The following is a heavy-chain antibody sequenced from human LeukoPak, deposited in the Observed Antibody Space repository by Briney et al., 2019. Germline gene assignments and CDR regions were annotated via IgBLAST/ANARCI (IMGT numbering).Heavy chain of an antibody. CDR2: IFYSGST. J-gene: IGHJ4*02. CDR1: GGSISSYY. D-gene: IGHD2-15*01. V-gene: IGHV4-59*05. CDR3: AGQFYCSGGSCFFDY. Sequence: SETLSLTCTVSGGSISSYYWSWIRQPAGKGLEWIAAIFYSGSTYYNPSLSSRVTISVDTSKNQFSLKLSSVTAADTAVYYCAGQFYCSGGSCFFDYWGQGTLVTVSS.